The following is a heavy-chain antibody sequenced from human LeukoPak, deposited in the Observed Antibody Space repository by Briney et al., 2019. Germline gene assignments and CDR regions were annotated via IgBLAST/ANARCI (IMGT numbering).Heavy chain of an antibody. Sequence: GGSLRLSSAAPGFTFYDYAMHCVRQAPRKGLESASGISWNSGSIGYADSVKGRVTISRDNAKNSLYLQMNSLRAEDTALYYCAKDMEADYYGSGSQGPFDYWGQGTLVTVSS. CDR3: AKDMEADYYGSGSQGPFDY. D-gene: IGHD3-10*01. V-gene: IGHV3-9*01. CDR2: ISWNSGSI. J-gene: IGHJ4*02. CDR1: GFTFYDYA.